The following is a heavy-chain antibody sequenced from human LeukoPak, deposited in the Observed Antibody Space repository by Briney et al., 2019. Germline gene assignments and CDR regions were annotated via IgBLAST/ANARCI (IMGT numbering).Heavy chain of an antibody. CDR3: ARSKGIAAAGLFDY. V-gene: IGHV4-39*01. Sequence: PSETLSLTCTVSGGSISSSSYYWGWIRQPPGKGLEWIGSIYYSGSTYYNPSLKSRVTISVDTSKNQFSLKLSSVTAADTAVYYCARSKGIAAAGLFDYWGQGTLVTVSS. CDR2: IYYSGST. D-gene: IGHD6-13*01. J-gene: IGHJ4*02. CDR1: GGSISSSSYY.